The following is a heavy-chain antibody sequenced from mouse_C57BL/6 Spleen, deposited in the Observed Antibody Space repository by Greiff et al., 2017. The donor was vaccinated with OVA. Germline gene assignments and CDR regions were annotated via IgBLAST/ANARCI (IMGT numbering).Heavy chain of an antibody. CDR2: INPNNGGP. CDR1: GYTFTDYN. J-gene: IGHJ1*03. CDR3: ARSLAYWYFDV. Sequence: EVQLQQSGPELVKPGASVTIPCKASGYTFTDYNMDWVKQSHGKSLEWIGDINPNNGGPISNQKLKGTAPLTVDQSSSTAYMELRSLTSEDTAVSYCARSLAYWYFDVWGTGTTVTVSS. V-gene: IGHV1-18*01.